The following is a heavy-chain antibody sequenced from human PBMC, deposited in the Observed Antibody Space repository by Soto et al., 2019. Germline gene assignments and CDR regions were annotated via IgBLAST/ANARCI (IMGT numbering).Heavy chain of an antibody. D-gene: IGHD3-10*01. Sequence: QVQLQESGPGLVKPSETLSLTCTISGGPMNNYYCSWFRQPRGQGLEWIGYMGYNGFTRYNPSLRSRVAISLATAKNPFSLTLSSVTAADTALYYCARQGFGELHGLVDVWGQGITVTVSS. CDR2: MGYNGFT. CDR1: GGPMNNYY. V-gene: IGHV4-59*08. J-gene: IGHJ6*02. CDR3: ARQGFGELHGLVDV.